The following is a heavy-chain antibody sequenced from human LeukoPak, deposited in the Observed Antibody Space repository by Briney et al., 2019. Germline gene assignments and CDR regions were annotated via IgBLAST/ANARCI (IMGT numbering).Heavy chain of an antibody. CDR1: GGTFSSYA. Sequence: ASVKVSCKASGGTFSSYAISWVRQAPGQGLEWMGRIIPIFGTANYAQKFQGRVTITTDESTSTAYMELSSLRSEDTAVYYCARARYDFWSGYYPFDYWGQGTLVTASS. V-gene: IGHV1-69*05. CDR2: IIPIFGTA. D-gene: IGHD3-3*01. J-gene: IGHJ4*02. CDR3: ARARYDFWSGYYPFDY.